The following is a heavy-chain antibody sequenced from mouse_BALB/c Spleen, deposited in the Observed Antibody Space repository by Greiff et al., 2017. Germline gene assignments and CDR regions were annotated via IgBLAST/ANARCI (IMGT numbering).Heavy chain of an antibody. J-gene: IGHJ4*01. CDR3: ARGLLGAMDY. V-gene: IGHV1-7*01. D-gene: IGHD2-3*01. CDR1: GYTFTSYW. CDR2: INPSTGYT. Sequence: VQLQESGAELAKPGASVKMSCKASGYTFTSYWMHWVKQRPGQGLEWIGYINPSTGYTEYNQKFKDKATLTADKSSSTAYMQLSSLTSEDSAVYYCARGLLGAMDYWGQGTSVTVSS.